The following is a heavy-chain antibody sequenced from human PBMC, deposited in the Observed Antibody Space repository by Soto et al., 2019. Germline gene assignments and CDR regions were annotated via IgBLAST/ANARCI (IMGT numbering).Heavy chain of an antibody. J-gene: IGHJ5*02. D-gene: IGHD2-2*01. Sequence: ASVKVSCKTSGYTFSNYGITWVRQAPGQPLEWLGWISLYSDGTNYAQKFQGRVSMTTDTSTTTAYMELRSLSSDDTAVYYGARVVPGAEAWFGTWGQGTLGTVSS. CDR1: GYTFSNYG. CDR2: ISLYSDGT. V-gene: IGHV1-18*01. CDR3: ARVVPGAEAWFGT.